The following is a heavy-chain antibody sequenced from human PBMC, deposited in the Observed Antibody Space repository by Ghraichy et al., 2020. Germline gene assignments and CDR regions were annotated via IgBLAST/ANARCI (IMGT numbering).Heavy chain of an antibody. D-gene: IGHD4-17*01. Sequence: SQTLSLTCAISGDSVSSNNAAWHWIRQSPSRGLEWLGRTYYRSKWYNDYAVSVKSRITVNPDTSKNQFSLQLNSVTPGDTAVYYCAREFGDSPTSFWGSHGMDVWGQGTTVTVSS. CDR1: GDSVSSNNAA. J-gene: IGHJ6*02. V-gene: IGHV6-1*01. CDR3: AREFGDSPTSFWGSHGMDV. CDR2: TYYRSKWYN.